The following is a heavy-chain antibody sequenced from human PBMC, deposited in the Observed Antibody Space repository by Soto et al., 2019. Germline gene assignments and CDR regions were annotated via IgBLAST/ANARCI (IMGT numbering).Heavy chain of an antibody. D-gene: IGHD4-4*01. CDR1: GFTFSSYD. CDR3: AGERKSRPTCGGLD. CDR2: VLYDGSDK. Sequence: QVQLVESGGGVVQPGRSLRLSCAASGFTFSSYDMHWVRQAPGKGLEWVAVVLYDGSDKYYADSVKGRFTISRDNSKNPMYLQMNSLRAEDTAVYYCAGERKSRPTCGGLDWGQGTLVTVSS. J-gene: IGHJ4*02. V-gene: IGHV3-33*01.